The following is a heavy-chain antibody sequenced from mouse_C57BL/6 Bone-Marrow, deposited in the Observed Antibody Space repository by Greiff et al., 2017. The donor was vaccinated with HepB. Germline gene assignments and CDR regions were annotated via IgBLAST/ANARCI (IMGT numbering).Heavy chain of an antibody. D-gene: IGHD2-1*01. CDR2: ILPGSGST. J-gene: IGHJ3*01. V-gene: IGHV1-9*01. CDR3: SRGPAIYYGPAWFVY. Sequence: VQLQQSGAELMKPGASVKLSCKATGYTFTGYWIEWVKQRPGHGLEWIGEILPGSGSTNYNEKFKGKATFTADTSSNTAYMQLSILTSEDSAIYYCSRGPAIYYGPAWFVYWGQGTLVTVSA. CDR1: GYTFTGYW.